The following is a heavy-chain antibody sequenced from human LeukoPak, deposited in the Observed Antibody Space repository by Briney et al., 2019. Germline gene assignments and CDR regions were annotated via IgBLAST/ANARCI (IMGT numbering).Heavy chain of an antibody. CDR2: ISYDGSNK. V-gene: IGHV3-30-3*01. J-gene: IGHJ4*02. D-gene: IGHD5-24*01. CDR3: ARASWEEMATPIDY. CDR1: GFTFSSYA. Sequence: GRSLRLSCAAPGFTFSSYAMHWVRQAPGEGLEWVAVISYDGSNKYYADSVKGRFTISRDNSKNTLYLQMNGLRAEDTAVYYCARASWEEMATPIDYWGQGTLVTVSS.